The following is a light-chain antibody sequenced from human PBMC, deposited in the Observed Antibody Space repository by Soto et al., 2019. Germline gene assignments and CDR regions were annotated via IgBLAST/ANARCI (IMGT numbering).Light chain of an antibody. J-gene: IGLJ2*01. Sequence: QSVLTQPASVSGSPGQSITISCTGTRSDVGDSNYVSWYQQYPGNAPQLVIYAVTNRPSGVSNRFSGSKSGNTASLTISGLQPEDEADYYCSSYTSTTSLASFGGGTKVTVL. V-gene: IGLV2-14*01. CDR1: RSDVGDSNY. CDR3: SSYTSTTSLAS. CDR2: AVT.